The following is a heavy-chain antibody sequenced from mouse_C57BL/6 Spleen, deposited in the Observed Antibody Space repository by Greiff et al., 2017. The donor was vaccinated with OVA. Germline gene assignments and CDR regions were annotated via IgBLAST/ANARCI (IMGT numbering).Heavy chain of an antibody. CDR1: GYTFTDHT. D-gene: IGHD4-1*02. V-gene: IGHV1-78*01. J-gene: IGHJ1*03. CDR2: IYPRDGST. Sequence: QVQLQQSDAELVKPGASVKISCKVSGYTFTDHTIHWMKQRPEQGLEWIGYIYPRDGSTKYNEKFKGKATLTADKSSSTAYMQRNSLTSEDSAVYFGASTGTDWYFDVWGTGTTVTVSS. CDR3: ASTGTDWYFDV.